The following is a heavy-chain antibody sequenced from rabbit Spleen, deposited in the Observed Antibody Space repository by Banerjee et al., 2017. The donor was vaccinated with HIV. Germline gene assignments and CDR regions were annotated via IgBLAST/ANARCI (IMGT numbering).Heavy chain of an antibody. CDR3: ARDGAGGSYFAL. J-gene: IGHJ4*01. Sequence: QEQLEESGGGLVQPEGSLTLTCKASGIDFSSYFYMCWVRQAPGKGLELIACIYTTSGSTWYASWVNGRFSISRENAQNTVFLQMTSLTAADTATYFCARDGAGGSYFALWGPGTLVTVS. CDR2: IYTTSGST. CDR1: GIDFSSYFY. V-gene: IGHV1S43*01. D-gene: IGHD8-1*01.